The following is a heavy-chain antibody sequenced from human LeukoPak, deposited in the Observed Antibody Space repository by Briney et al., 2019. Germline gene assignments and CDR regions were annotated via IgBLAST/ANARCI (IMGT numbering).Heavy chain of an antibody. J-gene: IGHJ4*02. Sequence: PGGPLRLSCAASGFTISRYWMSWVRQAPGKGLEWVANIDLDGSEKFYVDSVKGRFTVSRDNAQNSLYLQMNSLRAEDTAVYYCARDWGATTSVFDYWGQGILVTVSS. D-gene: IGHD3-16*01. CDR3: ARDWGATTSVFDY. CDR1: GFTISRYW. V-gene: IGHV3-7*01. CDR2: IDLDGSEK.